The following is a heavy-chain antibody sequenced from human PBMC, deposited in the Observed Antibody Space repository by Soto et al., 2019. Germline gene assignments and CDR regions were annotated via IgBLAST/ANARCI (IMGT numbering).Heavy chain of an antibody. J-gene: IGHJ6*02. V-gene: IGHV3-30*03. CDR3: ARTRSAWSDFHYYSLDV. CDR2: ISYDSTKT. CDR1: GFTFNSYG. Sequence: VQLLQSGGGLEQRGGSLRLSCTASGFTFNSYGMHWVRQGPGNGLEWVAFISYDSTKTYYADSVKGRFTISRDNSNSALYVQMNSLTGEDTAVYYCARTRSAWSDFHYYSLDVWGQGTTVTVSS. D-gene: IGHD1-26*01.